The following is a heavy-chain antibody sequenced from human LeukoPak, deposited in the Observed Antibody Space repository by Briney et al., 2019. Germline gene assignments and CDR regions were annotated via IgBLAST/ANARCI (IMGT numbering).Heavy chain of an antibody. J-gene: IGHJ3*02. Sequence: ASVKVSCKASGGTFSSYAISWVRQAPGKGLEWVSAISGSGGSAYYADSVKGRFTISRDNSKNTLYLEMNSLRAEDTAVYYCAKLDDRRSPPLWVDASDIWGQGTMVGVSS. CDR1: GGTFSSYA. D-gene: IGHD2-21*01. V-gene: IGHV3-23*01. CDR2: ISGSGGSA. CDR3: AKLDDRRSPPLWVDASDI.